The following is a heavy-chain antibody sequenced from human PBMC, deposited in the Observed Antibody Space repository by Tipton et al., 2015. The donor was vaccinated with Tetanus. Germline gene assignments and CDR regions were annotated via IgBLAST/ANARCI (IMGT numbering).Heavy chain of an antibody. CDR2: IYPGDSDT. V-gene: IGHV5-51*01. Sequence: QLVQSGAEVKKPGESLKISCKGSGYSFTSYWIGWVRQMPGKGLEWMGIIYPGDSDTRYSPPFQGQVTISADKSTSTAYLQWSSLKASDTAMYYCARYSSYYYYGMDVWGQGTTVTVSS. CDR3: ARYSSYYYYGMDV. CDR1: GYSFTSYW. D-gene: IGHD6-13*01. J-gene: IGHJ6*02.